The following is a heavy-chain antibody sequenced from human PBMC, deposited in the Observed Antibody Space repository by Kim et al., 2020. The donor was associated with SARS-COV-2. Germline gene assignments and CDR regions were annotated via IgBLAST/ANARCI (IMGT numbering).Heavy chain of an antibody. CDR1: GGSISSSSYY. CDR3: ARRGYEFNAFDI. V-gene: IGHV4-39*01. CDR2: IYYSGST. Sequence: SETLSLTCTVSGGSISSSSYYWGWIRQPPGKGLEWIGSIYYSGSTYYNPSLKSRVTISVDTSKNQFSLKLSSVTAADTAVYYCARRGYEFNAFDIWGQGTMVTVSS. J-gene: IGHJ3*02. D-gene: IGHD5-12*01.